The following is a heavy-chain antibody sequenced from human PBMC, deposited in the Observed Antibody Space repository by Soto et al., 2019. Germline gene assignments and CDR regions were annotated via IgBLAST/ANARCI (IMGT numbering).Heavy chain of an antibody. Sequence: VGSLRLSCAAAGFTFSSYAMHWVRQAPGKGLEWVAVISYDGSNKYYADSVKGRFTISRDNSKNTLYLQMNSLRTEDTALYYCAKGYYYDSSGYYVNYYGMDVWGQGTTVTVSS. D-gene: IGHD3-22*01. V-gene: IGHV3-30-3*01. J-gene: IGHJ6*02. CDR1: GFTFSSYA. CDR3: AKGYYYDSSGYYVNYYGMDV. CDR2: ISYDGSNK.